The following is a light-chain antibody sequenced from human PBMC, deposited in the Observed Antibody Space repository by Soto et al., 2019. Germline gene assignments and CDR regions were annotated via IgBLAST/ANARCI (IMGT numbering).Light chain of an antibody. CDR1: QSVSSSY. V-gene: IGKV3-20*01. CDR2: GAS. CDR3: QQYGSSPWT. Sequence: EIVLTQSPGTLSLSPGERATLSCRASQSVSSSYLAWYQQKPGQAHRLLIYGASSRDTGIPDRFSGSGSGTDFTLIISRLQPEDFAAYYCQQYGSSPWTFGQGTKVEIK. J-gene: IGKJ1*01.